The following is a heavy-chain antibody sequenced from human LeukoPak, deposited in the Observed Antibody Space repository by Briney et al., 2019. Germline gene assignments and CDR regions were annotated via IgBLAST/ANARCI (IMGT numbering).Heavy chain of an antibody. CDR1: GFTFSSFE. J-gene: IGHJ4*02. D-gene: IGHD3-22*01. CDR2: ISSSGSTI. V-gene: IGHV3-48*03. Sequence: PGGSLRLSCAASGFTFSSFEMNWVRQAPGKGVGGVSYISSSGSTIYYADSVKGRFTISRDNAKNSLYLQMNSLRAEDTAVYYCAREFKRITMIVVVKGGFDYWGQGTLVTVSS. CDR3: AREFKRITMIVVVKGGFDY.